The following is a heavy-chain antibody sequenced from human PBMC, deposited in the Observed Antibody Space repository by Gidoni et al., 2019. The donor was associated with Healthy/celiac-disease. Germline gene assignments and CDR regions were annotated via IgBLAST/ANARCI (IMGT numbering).Heavy chain of an antibody. D-gene: IGHD3-22*01. V-gene: IGHV3-9*01. CDR1: GFTFDGDA. CDR3: AKGSSGYYRRDYYYYGMDV. Sequence: EVKLVESGGGGVQPGRSLGLSGEGPGFTFDGDAMPWVRPAPGKGLAWVSGISWNSGSIGYAYSVKGRFTISRDNAKNSLYLQMNSLRAEDTALYYCAKGSSGYYRRDYYYYGMDVWGQGTTVTVSS. CDR2: ISWNSGSI. J-gene: IGHJ6*02.